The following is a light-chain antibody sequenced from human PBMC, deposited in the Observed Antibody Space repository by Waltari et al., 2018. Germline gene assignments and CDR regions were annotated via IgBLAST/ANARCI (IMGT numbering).Light chain of an antibody. J-gene: IGLJ3*02. CDR1: SSDVGRYNF. CDR2: EVP. Sequence: QSALTQPASVSGSPGQSITISCTGTSSDVGRYNFVSWYQQHPGKAPKLLIYEVPNRPSGVSNRFPGSKSGNTASLTISGLQAEDEADYYCSSYTSGTTVVFGGGTKLTVL. CDR3: SSYTSGTTVV. V-gene: IGLV2-14*01.